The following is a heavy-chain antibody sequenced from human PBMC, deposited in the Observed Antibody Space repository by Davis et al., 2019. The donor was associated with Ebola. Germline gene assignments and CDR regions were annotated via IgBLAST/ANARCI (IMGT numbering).Heavy chain of an antibody. CDR1: GFTFSSYA. CDR2: ISGSGGST. V-gene: IGHV3-23*01. J-gene: IGHJ6*02. D-gene: IGHD5-18*01. Sequence: PGGSLRLSCAASGFTFSSYAMSWVRQAPGKGLEWVSAISGSGGSTYYADSVKGRFTISRDNSKNTLYLQMNSLRAEDTAVYYCAKVGEVQLWDNLYYYYGMDVWGQGTTVTVSS. CDR3: AKVGEVQLWDNLYYYYGMDV.